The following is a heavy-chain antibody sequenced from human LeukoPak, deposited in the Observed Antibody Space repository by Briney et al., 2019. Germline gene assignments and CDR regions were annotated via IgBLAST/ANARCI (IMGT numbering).Heavy chain of an antibody. J-gene: IGHJ4*02. Sequence: ASVKVSCKASGYTFTGYYMHGVRQAPGQGLEWMGWINPNSGGTNYAQKFQGRVTMTRDTSISTAYMELSRLRSDDTAVYYCARAALESYYYGSGSYYNVWGQGTLVTVSS. D-gene: IGHD3-10*01. CDR3: ARAALESYYYGSGSYYNV. CDR2: INPNSGGT. CDR1: GYTFTGYY. V-gene: IGHV1-2*02.